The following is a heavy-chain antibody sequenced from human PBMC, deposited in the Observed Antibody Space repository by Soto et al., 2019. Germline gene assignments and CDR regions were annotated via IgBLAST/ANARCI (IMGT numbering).Heavy chain of an antibody. CDR3: ATRSFSSTESRP. D-gene: IGHD1-26*01. V-gene: IGHV5-51*01. Sequence: GAALKISWKGSAYSFTTSWIGWVRQMPGQGLEWMGVIYPGDSKTRYSPPFQGQVSISADRSINTAFLQWSSLKAPDTAMYYCATRSFSSTESRPWGQGTLVTV. CDR1: AYSFTTSW. CDR2: IYPGDSKT. J-gene: IGHJ5*02.